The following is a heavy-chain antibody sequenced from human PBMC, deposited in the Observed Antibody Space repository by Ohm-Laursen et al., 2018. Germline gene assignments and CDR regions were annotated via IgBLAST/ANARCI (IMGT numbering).Heavy chain of an antibody. D-gene: IGHD1-26*01. V-gene: IGHV3-48*01. Sequence: GSLRLSCAASGFTFSGYSMNWVRQAPGKGLEWVSYISSSSSTIYYADSVKGRLTISRDNAKNSLYLQMNSLRAEDTAVYYCARDPKGWELLNEYYFDYWGQGTLVTVSS. CDR3: ARDPKGWELLNEYYFDY. CDR1: GFTFSGYS. CDR2: ISSSSSTI. J-gene: IGHJ4*02.